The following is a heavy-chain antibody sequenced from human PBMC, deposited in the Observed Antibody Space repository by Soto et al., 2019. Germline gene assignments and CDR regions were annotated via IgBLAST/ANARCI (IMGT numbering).Heavy chain of an antibody. Sequence: SVKVSCAASGGTFRKSGMSWVRQAPGQGLEWLGGIIPMFGTATSTQNFQGRLTITADESTSTAYMELSSLTSEDTAVYFCARSVGVTTLSYLDYRGQGTQVTVYS. J-gene: IGHJ4*02. V-gene: IGHV1-69*13. CDR2: IIPMFGTA. CDR1: GGTFRKSG. CDR3: ARSVGVTTLSYLDY. D-gene: IGHD1-26*01.